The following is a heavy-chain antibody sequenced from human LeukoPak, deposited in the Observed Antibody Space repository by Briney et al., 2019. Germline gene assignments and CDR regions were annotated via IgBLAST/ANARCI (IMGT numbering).Heavy chain of an antibody. Sequence: SETLSLTCAVYGGSFSGYYWSWIRQPPGKGLEWIGEINHSGSTNYNPSLKSRVTISVDTSKNQFSLKLSSVTAADTAVYYCARGPRHCSGGSCYSFTTNRYYYYYYMDVWGKGTTVTVSS. D-gene: IGHD2-15*01. V-gene: IGHV4-34*01. J-gene: IGHJ6*03. CDR2: INHSGST. CDR1: GGSFSGYY. CDR3: ARGPRHCSGGSCYSFTTNRYYYYYYMDV.